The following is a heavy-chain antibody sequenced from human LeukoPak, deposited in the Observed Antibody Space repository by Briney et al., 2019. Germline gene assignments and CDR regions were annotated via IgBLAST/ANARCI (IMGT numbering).Heavy chain of an antibody. D-gene: IGHD1-1*01. CDR1: GYTFSNYG. V-gene: IGHV1-18*01. CDR2: ITAYNGNR. CDR3: ARDNDKVVDH. Sequence: GASVTVSCKTSGYTFSNYGISWVRQAPGQGLEWMGWITAYNGNRLYAQRFQGRITLTTDTPTSTSYMELRSLEYDDTAIYYCARDNDKVVDHWGQGTLVTVSS. J-gene: IGHJ4*01.